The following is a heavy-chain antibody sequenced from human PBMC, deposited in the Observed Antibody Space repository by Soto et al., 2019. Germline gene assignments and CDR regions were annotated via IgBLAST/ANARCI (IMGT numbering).Heavy chain of an antibody. CDR3: ARSDSITMVRGVIIESSYYYGMDV. V-gene: IGHV3-21*01. D-gene: IGHD3-10*01. CDR1: GFTFSSYS. CDR2: ISSSSSYI. J-gene: IGHJ6*02. Sequence: EVQLVESGGGLVKPGGSLRLSCAASGFTFSSYSMNWVRQAPGKGLEWVSSISSSSSYIYYADSVKGRFTISRDNAKNSLYLRMNSLRAEDTAVYYCARSDSITMVRGVIIESSYYYGMDVWGQGTTVTVSS.